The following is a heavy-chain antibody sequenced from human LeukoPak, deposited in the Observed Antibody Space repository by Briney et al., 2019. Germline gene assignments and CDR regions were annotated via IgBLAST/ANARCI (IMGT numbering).Heavy chain of an antibody. CDR3: ARDPGLDYYDSSGYRGRVDY. CDR2: INTNSGGT. Sequence: ASVTVSCKASGYTFTGYYMHWVRQAPGQGREWMGWINTNSGGTNYAQKFQGRVTMTRDTSISTAYMELSRLRSDDTAVYYCARDPGLDYYDSSGYRGRVDYWGQGTLVTVSS. V-gene: IGHV1-2*02. D-gene: IGHD3-22*01. CDR1: GYTFTGYY. J-gene: IGHJ4*02.